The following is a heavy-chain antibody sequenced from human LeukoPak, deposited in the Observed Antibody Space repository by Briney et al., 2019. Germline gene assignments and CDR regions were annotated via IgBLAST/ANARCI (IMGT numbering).Heavy chain of an antibody. CDR1: GYTFTGYY. V-gene: IGHV1-2*02. D-gene: IGHD3-3*01. Sequence: ASVKVSCKASGYTFTGYYMHWVRQAPGQGLEWMGWINPNSGGTNYAQKFQGRVTMTRDTSISTAYMELSRLRSDDTAVYYRARESYDFWSGGNWFDPWGQGTLVTVSS. J-gene: IGHJ5*02. CDR2: INPNSGGT. CDR3: ARESYDFWSGGNWFDP.